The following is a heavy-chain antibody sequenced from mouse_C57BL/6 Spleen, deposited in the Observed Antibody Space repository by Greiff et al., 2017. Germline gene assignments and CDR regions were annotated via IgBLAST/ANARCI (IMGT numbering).Heavy chain of an antibody. Sequence: QVQLQQSGAELVKPGASVKISCKASGYAFSSYWMNWVKQRPGKGLEWIGQIYPGDGDTNYNGKFKGKATLTADKSSSTAYMQLSSLTSEDSAVYFCARQLRLRHYAMDYWGQGTSVTVSS. CDR3: ARQLRLRHYAMDY. D-gene: IGHD3-2*02. V-gene: IGHV1-80*01. CDR1: GYAFSSYW. CDR2: IYPGDGDT. J-gene: IGHJ4*01.